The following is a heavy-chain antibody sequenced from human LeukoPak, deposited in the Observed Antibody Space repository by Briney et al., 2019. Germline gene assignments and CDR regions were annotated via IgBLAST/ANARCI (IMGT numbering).Heavy chain of an antibody. CDR2: ISYDGSNK. V-gene: IGHV3-30-3*01. D-gene: IGHD3-16*02. CDR3: AKESFLGPFLRGAFD. Sequence: PGGSLRLSCAASGFTFNTYAIHWVRQAPGKGLEWVAVISYDGSNKYYADSVKGRFTISRDNSKNMVYLQMNSLRAEDTAVYYCAKESFLGPFLRGAFDWGQGTLVTVSS. J-gene: IGHJ4*02. CDR1: GFTFNTYA.